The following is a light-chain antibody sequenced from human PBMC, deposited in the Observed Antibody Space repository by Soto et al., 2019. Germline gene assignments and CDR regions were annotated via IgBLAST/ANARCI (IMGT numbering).Light chain of an antibody. J-gene: IGLJ1*01. CDR3: CSYAGHSTYV. V-gene: IGLV2-23*01. CDR1: SNDAGGYYL. Sequence: QSVLTQPASVSGSPGQSITISCTGVSNDAGGYYLVSWYQQHPGQAPKLIIYEDTKRPSGVSSRFSGSTSANTPSLTISGLQAADEADYYCCSYAGHSTYVVAGGTKVT. CDR2: EDT.